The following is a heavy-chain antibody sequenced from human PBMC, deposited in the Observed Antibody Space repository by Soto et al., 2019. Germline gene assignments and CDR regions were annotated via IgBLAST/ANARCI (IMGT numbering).Heavy chain of an antibody. CDR1: RFAFISYA. J-gene: IGHJ4*02. CDR3: AKDGNVVVTAIIS. D-gene: IGHD2-21*02. V-gene: IGHV3-23*01. Sequence: EVQRLESGGGLVQPGGSLRLSCAASRFAFISYARSWVRQAPGEGLQWVSSSSGTGGNTYYADSVKGRFTISRDNSKNTLYLPMNSLRGEDTAVYYCAKDGNVVVTAIISWGQGSLVTVS. CDR2: SSGTGGNT.